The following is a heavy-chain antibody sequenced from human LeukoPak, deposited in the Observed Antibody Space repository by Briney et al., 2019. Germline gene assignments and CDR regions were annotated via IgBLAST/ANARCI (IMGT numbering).Heavy chain of an antibody. D-gene: IGHD3-22*01. J-gene: IGHJ4*02. CDR3: AKNYDSSGYYSYFDY. Sequence: GGPLRLSCAASGFTFSSYGMHWVRQAPGKGLEWVAVISYDGSNKYYADSVKGRFTISRDNSKNTLYLQMNSLRAEDTAVYYCAKNYDSSGYYSYFDYWGQGTLVTVSS. V-gene: IGHV3-30*18. CDR1: GFTFSSYG. CDR2: ISYDGSNK.